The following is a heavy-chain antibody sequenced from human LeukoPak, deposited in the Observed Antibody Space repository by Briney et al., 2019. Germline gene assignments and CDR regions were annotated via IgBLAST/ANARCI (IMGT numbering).Heavy chain of an antibody. Sequence: PSETLSLTCTVSGGSISSYYWSWIRQPPGKGLEWIGSIYYSGSTYYNPSLKSRVTISVDTSKNQFSLKLSSVTAADTAVYYCARDAAVADHFDYWGQGTLVTVSS. V-gene: IGHV4-39*07. D-gene: IGHD6-19*01. J-gene: IGHJ4*02. CDR1: GGSISSYY. CDR3: ARDAAVADHFDY. CDR2: IYYSGST.